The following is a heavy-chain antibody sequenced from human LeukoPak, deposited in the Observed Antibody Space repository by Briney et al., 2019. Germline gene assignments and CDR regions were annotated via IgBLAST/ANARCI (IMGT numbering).Heavy chain of an antibody. CDR3: ARNDPAAILADDY. V-gene: IGHV3-11*06. J-gene: IGHJ4*02. CDR2: ISSSSSYT. CDR1: GFTFSDYY. D-gene: IGHD2-2*01. Sequence: TGGSLRLSCAASGFTFSDYYMSWIRQAPGKGLEWVSYISSSSSYTNYADSVKGRFTISRDNAKNSLYLQMNSLRAEDTAVYYCARNDPAAILADDYWGQGTLVTVSS.